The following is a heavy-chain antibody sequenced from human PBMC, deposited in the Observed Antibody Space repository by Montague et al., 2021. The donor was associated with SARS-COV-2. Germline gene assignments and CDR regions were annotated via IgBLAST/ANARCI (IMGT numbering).Heavy chain of an antibody. CDR2: IYWDDDK. CDR3: AHKGRGFWNGAFDY. CDR1: GFSLSTSAVG. Sequence: PALVKPTQTLTLTCTFSGFSLSTSAVGVGWIRQPPGKALQWLALIYWDDDKRYSPSLKTRLTVTKDTYKNQVVLTMTNMDPVDTATYFCAHKGRGFWNGAFDYWGQGTLVTVSS. D-gene: IGHD3-3*01. V-gene: IGHV2-5*02. J-gene: IGHJ4*02.